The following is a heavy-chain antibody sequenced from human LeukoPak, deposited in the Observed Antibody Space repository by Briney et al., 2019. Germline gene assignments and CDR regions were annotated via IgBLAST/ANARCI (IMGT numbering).Heavy chain of an antibody. CDR3: ARDRDFDY. V-gene: IGHV1-2*02. CDR1: GYSFTGYF. J-gene: IGHJ4*02. Sequence: GASVKVSCKASGYSFTGYFMQWVRQAPGQGLEWMGWINPNSGDTNYAQKFQGRVTMTRDTSISTAYMELSRLRSDDTAVYYCARDRDFDYWGQGTLVTVSS. CDR2: INPNSGDT.